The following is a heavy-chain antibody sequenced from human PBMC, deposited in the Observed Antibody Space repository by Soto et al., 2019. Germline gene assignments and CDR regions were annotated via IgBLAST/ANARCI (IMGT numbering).Heavy chain of an antibody. J-gene: IGHJ4*02. CDR1: GFTFSSYS. D-gene: IGHD3-22*01. CDR3: TKVRADYYDSSGPNY. V-gene: IGHV3-48*02. CDR2: ISSSSSTI. Sequence: GGSLRLSCAASGFTFSSYSMNWVRQALGKGLEWVSYISSSSSTIYYADSVKGRFTISRDNAKNSLYLQMNSLRDEDTAVYYCTKVRADYYDSSGPNYWGQGTLVTVSS.